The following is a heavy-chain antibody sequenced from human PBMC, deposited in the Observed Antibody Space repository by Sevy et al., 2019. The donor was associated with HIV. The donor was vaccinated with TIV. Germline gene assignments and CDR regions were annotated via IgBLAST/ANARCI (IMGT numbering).Heavy chain of an antibody. V-gene: IGHV3-30*02. CDR3: ARADCGGDCYLVFDY. D-gene: IGHD2-21*01. CDR1: GFTFSTYG. J-gene: IGHJ4*02. Sequence: GGSLRLSCAASGFTFSTYGMHWVRQAPGKGLEWVAFIRFDGNSKYYADCVKGRFTISRDNSKNTLDLQLNSLTAEDTAVYYCARADCGGDCYLVFDYRGQGTLVTVSS. CDR2: IRFDGNSK.